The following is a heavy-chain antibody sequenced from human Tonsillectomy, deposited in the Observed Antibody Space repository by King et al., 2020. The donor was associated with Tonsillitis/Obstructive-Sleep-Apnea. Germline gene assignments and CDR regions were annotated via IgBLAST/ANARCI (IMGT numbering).Heavy chain of an antibody. CDR2: ISWDEDE. J-gene: IGHJ4*02. V-gene: IGHV2-5*02. CDR3: AHRPSARYFDY. Sequence: ILKESGPTLVKPTQTLTLTCTFSGFSLSTSGVGVGWIRQPPGEALEWLALISWDEDERYSPSLKSRLTITKDTSKNQVVLTVTNMDPVDTATYYCAHRPSARYFDYWGQGTLVTVSS. CDR1: GFSLSTSGVG.